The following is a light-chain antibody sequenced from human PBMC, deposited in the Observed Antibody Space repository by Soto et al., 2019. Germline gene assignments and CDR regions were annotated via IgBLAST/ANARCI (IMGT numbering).Light chain of an antibody. J-gene: IGKJ5*01. CDR3: QQYVGTSIT. CDR1: QNVINNY. CDR2: GAS. Sequence: EITLTQSPDTLSLSPGERATLSCRASQNVINNYLAWYQQKPGQAPSLHIYGASSRASGIADRFSGSGSGTTFTLTITRLEPEDFAVYYCQQYVGTSITFGQGTRLQIK. V-gene: IGKV3-20*01.